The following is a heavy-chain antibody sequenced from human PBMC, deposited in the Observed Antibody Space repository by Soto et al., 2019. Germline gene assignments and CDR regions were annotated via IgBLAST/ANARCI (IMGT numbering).Heavy chain of an antibody. CDR3: TTDLWRIAVVVGSTGYFNP. CDR2: IKSKSDGGTT. V-gene: IGHV3-15*01. Sequence: SCKPSGYTFIDYYLHWVRQAPGKGLDWVGRIKSKSDGGTTEYAAPVRGRFTISRDDSKNTLYLQMNSLKTEDTAVYYCTTDLWRIAVVVGSTGYFNPWGQGTPVTVSS. D-gene: IGHD2-15*01. CDR1: GYTFIDYY. J-gene: IGHJ5*02.